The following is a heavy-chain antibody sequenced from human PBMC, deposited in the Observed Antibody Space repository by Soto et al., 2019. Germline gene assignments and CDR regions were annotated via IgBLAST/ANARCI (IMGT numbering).Heavy chain of an antibody. V-gene: IGHV1-18*01. CDR3: ARYAHPVAYFDY. J-gene: IGHJ4*02. CDR2: ISAYNGNT. D-gene: IGHD5-12*01. CDR1: GYSLTSYG. Sequence: GASVKVSCKASGYSLTSYGISWGRQAPGQGLEWMGWISAYNGNTNYAQKLQGRVTMTTDTSTSTAYMELRSLRSDDTAVYYCARYAHPVAYFDYWGQGTLVTVSS.